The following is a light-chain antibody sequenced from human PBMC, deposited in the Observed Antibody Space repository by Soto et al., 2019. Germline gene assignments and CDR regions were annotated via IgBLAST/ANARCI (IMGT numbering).Light chain of an antibody. CDR1: QSISSY. V-gene: IGKV1-39*01. CDR2: AAS. Sequence: DIQMTQSPPSLSASVGDRVTIACRASQSISSYLNWYQQKPGKAPKLLIYAASSLQSGVPSRFSGSGSGTDFTLTISSLQPQDFETYYCHQSYSTLKAFGCGTKVD. J-gene: IGKJ3*01. CDR3: HQSYSTLKA.